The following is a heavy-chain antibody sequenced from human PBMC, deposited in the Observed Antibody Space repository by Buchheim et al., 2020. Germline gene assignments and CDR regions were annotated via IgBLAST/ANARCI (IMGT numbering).Heavy chain of an antibody. V-gene: IGHV4-59*01. Sequence: QVQLQESGPGLVKPSETLSLTCTVSGGSISSYYWSWIRQPPGKGLEWIGYIYYSGSTNYNPSLKSRVTISVDTSKNQFSLKLSSVTAADTAVYYCARDNFDILTGYRVDVWGQGTT. D-gene: IGHD3-9*01. CDR1: GGSISSYY. CDR3: ARDNFDILTGYRVDV. J-gene: IGHJ6*02. CDR2: IYYSGST.